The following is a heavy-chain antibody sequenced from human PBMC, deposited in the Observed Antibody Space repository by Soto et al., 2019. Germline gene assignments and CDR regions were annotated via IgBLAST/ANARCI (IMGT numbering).Heavy chain of an antibody. V-gene: IGHV3-23*01. Sequence: EVQLLESGGGLAQPGGSLRLSCAASGFTFEHHAMSWVRQAPGKGLEWVAGISARGGRKDHADSVKGRFTISRDDSKSTLFLQMNNLRADDTAIYFCAKDARSAWYEFDSWGQGILVTVSS. CDR3: AKDARSAWYEFDS. J-gene: IGHJ4*02. CDR2: ISARGGRK. CDR1: GFTFEHHA. D-gene: IGHD6-13*01.